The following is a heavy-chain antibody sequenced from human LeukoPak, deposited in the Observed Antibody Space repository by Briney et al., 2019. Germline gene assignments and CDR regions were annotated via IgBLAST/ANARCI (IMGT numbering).Heavy chain of an antibody. D-gene: IGHD3-9*01. V-gene: IGHV4-59*08. CDR1: GGSFSGYY. CDR3: ARHYDTSNAAFDI. Sequence: SETLSLTCAVYGGSFSGYYWSWIRQPPGKGLEWIGYIYYSGSTNYNPSLKSRVTISVDTSKNQFSLKLSSVTAADTAVYYCARHYDTSNAAFDIWGQGTMVTVSS. J-gene: IGHJ3*02. CDR2: IYYSGST.